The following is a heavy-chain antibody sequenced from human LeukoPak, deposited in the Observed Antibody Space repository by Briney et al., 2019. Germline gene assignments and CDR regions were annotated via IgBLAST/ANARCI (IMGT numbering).Heavy chain of an antibody. CDR2: INSDGSST. D-gene: IGHD5-24*01. J-gene: IGHJ4*02. Sequence: PGGSLRLSCAASGFTFSSYWMHWVRQAPGKGLVWVSRINSDGSSTSYADSVKGRFTISRGNAKNTLYLQMNSLRAEDTAVYYCAREKRWLLQHGHSFDYWGQGTLVTVSS. CDR3: AREKRWLLQHGHSFDY. CDR1: GFTFSSYW. V-gene: IGHV3-74*01.